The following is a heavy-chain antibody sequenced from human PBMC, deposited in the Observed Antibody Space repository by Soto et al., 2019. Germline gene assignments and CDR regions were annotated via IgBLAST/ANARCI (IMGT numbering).Heavy chain of an antibody. V-gene: IGHV3-21*01. Sequence: GGSLRLSCVTSGFTFSRNTMNWVRQAPGKGLEWVASITSSGSYVYYADSVKGRFSASRDNAKNSLSLQMDSLRADDTAIYFCVKEEGIEAMDVWGQGTTVTVSS. CDR1: GFTFSRNT. CDR3: VKEEGIEAMDV. D-gene: IGHD3-3*02. J-gene: IGHJ6*02. CDR2: ITSSGSYV.